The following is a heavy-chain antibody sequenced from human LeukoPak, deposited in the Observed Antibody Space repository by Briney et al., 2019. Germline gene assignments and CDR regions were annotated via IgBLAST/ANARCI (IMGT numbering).Heavy chain of an antibody. CDR1: GGSINNYY. Sequence: SETLSLTCTVSGGSINNYYWGWIRQPAGKGPEWIGRIYTRGSTNYNPSLKSRVTMSVDTSKNQFSLKLSSVTAADTAVYYCARGRYCSADICSGGDAFGIWGQGTMVSVSS. CDR2: IYTRGST. D-gene: IGHD2-15*01. V-gene: IGHV4-4*07. CDR3: ARGRYCSADICSGGDAFGI. J-gene: IGHJ3*02.